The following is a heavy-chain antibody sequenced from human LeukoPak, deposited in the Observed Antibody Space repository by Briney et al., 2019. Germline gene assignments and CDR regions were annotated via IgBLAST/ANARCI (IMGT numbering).Heavy chain of an antibody. CDR1: GGSISSYY. CDR3: ARGVDSKSTYFDY. Sequence: SETLSLTCTVSGGSISSYYWNWIRQPPGKGLEWIGYISYSGSTNYNPSLKSRVTISLDTSKNQFSLKLRSVTAADTAVYYCARGVDSKSTYFDYWGQGTLVTVSS. CDR2: ISYSGST. V-gene: IGHV4-59*01. J-gene: IGHJ4*02. D-gene: IGHD2-21*01.